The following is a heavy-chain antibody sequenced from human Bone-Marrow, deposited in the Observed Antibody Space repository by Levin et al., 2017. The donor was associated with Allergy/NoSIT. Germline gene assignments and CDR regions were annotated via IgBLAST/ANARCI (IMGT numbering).Heavy chain of an antibody. CDR2: IYWDDDK. Sequence: SGPTLVKPTQTLTLTCTFSGFSLSTSGVGVGWIRQPPGKALEWLALIYWDDDKRYSPSLKSRHTLTKDTSKNQVVLKMTNIDPVDTATYYCAHWACGDDERWFDPWGQGTLVTVSS. D-gene: IGHD4-17*01. J-gene: IGHJ5*02. CDR3: AHWACGDDERWFDP. CDR1: GFSLSTSGVG. V-gene: IGHV2-5*02.